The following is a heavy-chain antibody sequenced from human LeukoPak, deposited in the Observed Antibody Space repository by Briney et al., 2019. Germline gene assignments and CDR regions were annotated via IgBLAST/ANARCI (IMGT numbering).Heavy chain of an antibody. J-gene: IGHJ4*02. CDR2: ISYDGSNK. CDR3: AKKFHGDYPLDY. Sequence: QPGRSLRLSCAASGFTFSSDGMHWVRQAPGKGLEWVAVISYDGSNKYYADSVKGRFTISRDNSKNTLYLQMNSLRAEDTAVYYCAKKFHGDYPLDYWGQGTLVTVSS. D-gene: IGHD4-17*01. V-gene: IGHV3-30*18. CDR1: GFTFSSDG.